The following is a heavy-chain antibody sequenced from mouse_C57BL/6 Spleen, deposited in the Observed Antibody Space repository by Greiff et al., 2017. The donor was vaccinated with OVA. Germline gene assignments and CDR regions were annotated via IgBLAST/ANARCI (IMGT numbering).Heavy chain of an antibody. CDR1: GFTFSDYG. D-gene: IGHD2-2*01. CDR3: ARPGLQYAMDY. J-gene: IGHJ4*01. V-gene: IGHV5-17*01. CDR2: ISSGSSTI. Sequence: EVQRVESGGGLVKPGGSLKLSCAASGFTFSDYGMHWVRQAPEKGLEWVAYISSGSSTIYYADTVKGRFTISRDNAKNTLFLQMTSLRSEDTAMYYCARPGLQYAMDYWGQGTSVTVSS.